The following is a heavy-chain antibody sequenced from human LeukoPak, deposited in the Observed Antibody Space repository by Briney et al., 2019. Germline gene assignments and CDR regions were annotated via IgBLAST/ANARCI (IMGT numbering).Heavy chain of an antibody. V-gene: IGHV3-23*01. CDR3: AKGPLWAAAAHNWFDP. D-gene: IGHD6-13*01. CDR2: ISGSGGST. Sequence: PGGSLRLSCAASGFTFSSYAMSWVRQAPGKGLEWVSAISGSGGSTYYADSVKGRFTISRDNSKNTLYLQMNSLRAEDTAVYYCAKGPLWAAAAHNWFDPWGQGTLVTVSS. CDR1: GFTFSSYA. J-gene: IGHJ5*02.